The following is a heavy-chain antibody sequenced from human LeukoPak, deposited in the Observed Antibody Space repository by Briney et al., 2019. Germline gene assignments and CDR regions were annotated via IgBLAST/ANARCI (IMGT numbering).Heavy chain of an antibody. CDR3: AKGFDY. CDR1: GFTFSSYG. V-gene: IGHV3-30*18. J-gene: IGHJ4*02. Sequence: PGGSLRLSCAASGFTFSSYGMHWVRQAPGKGLEWVAVISYDGSNKYYADSVKGRFTISRDNSKSTLYLQMNSLRAEDTAVYYCAKGFDYWGQGTLVTVSS. CDR2: ISYDGSNK.